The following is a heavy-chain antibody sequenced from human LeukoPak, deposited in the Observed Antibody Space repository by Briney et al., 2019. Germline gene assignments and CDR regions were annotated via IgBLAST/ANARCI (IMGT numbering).Heavy chain of an antibody. D-gene: IGHD3-22*01. V-gene: IGHV3-30*04. CDR1: KFTFSNCA. Sequence: GRSLRLSCAASKFTFSNCAMHWVRQAPGKGLEWVAVTSYDGTNKYYADSVKGRFTISRDNSKNTLYLQMNSLRTEDTALYYCARPSSGYYWGAAFDIWGQGTMVTVSS. CDR3: ARPSSGYYWGAAFDI. CDR2: TSYDGTNK. J-gene: IGHJ3*02.